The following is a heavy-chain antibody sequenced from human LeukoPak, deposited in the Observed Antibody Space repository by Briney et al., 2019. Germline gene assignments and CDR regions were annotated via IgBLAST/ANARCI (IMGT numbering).Heavy chain of an antibody. Sequence: ASVKVSCKASGYTFTSYGISWVRQAPGQGLEWMGWISAYNGNTNYAQKLQGRVTITADESTSTAYMELSSLRSEDTAVYYCARDLVGYSSGWYFNYFDYWGQGTLVTVSS. CDR3: ARDLVGYSSGWYFNYFDY. CDR1: GYTFTSYG. D-gene: IGHD6-19*01. V-gene: IGHV1-18*01. CDR2: ISAYNGNT. J-gene: IGHJ4*02.